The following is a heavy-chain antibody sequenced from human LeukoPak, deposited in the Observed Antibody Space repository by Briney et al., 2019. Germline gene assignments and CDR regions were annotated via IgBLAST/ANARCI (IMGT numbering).Heavy chain of an antibody. CDR2: IKQDGSEK. D-gene: IGHD5-12*01. CDR3: ARGVGQVYRRLDY. J-gene: IGHJ4*02. V-gene: IGHV3-7*01. CDR1: GFTFSSYW. Sequence: GGSLRLSCAASGFTFSSYWMSWVRQAPGKGLEWVTNIKQDGSEKYYVDSVKGRFTISRDNAKNSLYLQMNSLRAEDTAMYYCARGVGQVYRRLDYWGQGTLVTVSS.